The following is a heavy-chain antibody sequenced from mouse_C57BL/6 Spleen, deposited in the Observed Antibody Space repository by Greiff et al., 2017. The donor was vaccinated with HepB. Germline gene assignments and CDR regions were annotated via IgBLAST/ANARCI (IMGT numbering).Heavy chain of an antibody. Sequence: DVKLQESGPGLVKPSQSLSLTCSVTGYSITSGYYWNWIRQFPGNKLEWMGYISYDGSNNYNPSLKNRISITRDTSKNQFFLKLNSVTTEDTATYYCARDLRRNLDYWGQGTTLTVSS. CDR1: GYSITSGYY. CDR3: ARDLRRNLDY. J-gene: IGHJ2*01. V-gene: IGHV3-6*01. D-gene: IGHD1-1*01. CDR2: ISYDGSN.